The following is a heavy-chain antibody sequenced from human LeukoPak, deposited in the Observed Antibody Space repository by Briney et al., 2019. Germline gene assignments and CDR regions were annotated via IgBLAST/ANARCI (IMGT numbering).Heavy chain of an antibody. CDR1: GFTFSSFG. V-gene: IGHV3-33*06. CDR2: IRSGGSSK. Sequence: GRSLRLSCAASGFTFSSFGLHWVRQAPGKGLEWVALIRSGGSSKNYADSVKGRFTISRDTSKNTVHLQVNHLRAEDTAVYYCAKWSGDYPSYYLDYWGQGTLVTVSS. D-gene: IGHD4-17*01. J-gene: IGHJ4*02. CDR3: AKWSGDYPSYYLDY.